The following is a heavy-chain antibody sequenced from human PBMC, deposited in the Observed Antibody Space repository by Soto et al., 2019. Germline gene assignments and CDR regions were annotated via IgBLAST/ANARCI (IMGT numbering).Heavy chain of an antibody. J-gene: IGHJ4*02. CDR1: GGTFSSYT. Sequence: QVQLVQSGAEVKKPGSSVRVSCKASGGTFSSYTITWVRQAPGQGLEWMGRIIPILGIANYAQKFQGRVTITADKSTSTAYMELSSLRSEDTGVYYCVRAGSSRVDYWGQGTLVTVSS. V-gene: IGHV1-69*02. D-gene: IGHD6-13*01. CDR2: IIPILGIA. CDR3: VRAGSSRVDY.